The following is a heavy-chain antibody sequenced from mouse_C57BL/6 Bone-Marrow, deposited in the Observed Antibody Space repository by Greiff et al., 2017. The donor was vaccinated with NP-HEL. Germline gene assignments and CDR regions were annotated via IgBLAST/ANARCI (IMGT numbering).Heavy chain of an antibody. CDR3: ARPYYSKKAWFAY. D-gene: IGHD2-5*01. Sequence: QVQLQQSGAELARPGASVKLSCKASGYTFTSYGISWVKQRTGQGLEWIGEIYPRSGNTYYNEKFKGKAALTADKSSSTAYMELRSLTSEDSAVYCCARPYYSKKAWFAYWGQGTLVTVSA. J-gene: IGHJ3*01. CDR1: GYTFTSYG. V-gene: IGHV1-81*01. CDR2: IYPRSGNT.